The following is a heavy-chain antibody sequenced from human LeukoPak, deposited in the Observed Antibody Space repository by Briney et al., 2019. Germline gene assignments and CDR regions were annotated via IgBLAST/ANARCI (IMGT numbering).Heavy chain of an antibody. CDR1: GFSLSTSGVG. Sequence: ESGPTLVNPTQTLTLTCTFSGFSLSTSGVGVGWIRQPPGKALEWLALIYWNDDKRYSPSLKSRLTITKDTSKNQVVLTMTNMDPVDTATYYCAHKNLLMVYATTNWYFDLWGRGTLVTVSS. CDR2: IYWNDDK. D-gene: IGHD2-8*01. CDR3: AHKNLLMVYATTNWYFDL. J-gene: IGHJ2*01. V-gene: IGHV2-5*01.